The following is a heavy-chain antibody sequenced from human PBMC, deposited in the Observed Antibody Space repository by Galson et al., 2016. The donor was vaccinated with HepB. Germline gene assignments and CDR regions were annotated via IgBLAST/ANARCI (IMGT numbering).Heavy chain of an antibody. D-gene: IGHD2-2*01. CDR2: IHHSGGT. J-gene: IGHJ3*02. CDR1: GGSISNNAYY. CDR3: ARLQGYCSSASCYGAFHM. V-gene: IGHV4-39*01. Sequence: ETLSLTCSVSGGSISNNAYYWGWIRQPPGKGLEWIGIIHHSGGTYYNPSLKSRVTISVDTSKNQFSLGLGYVTAADTAVFYCARLQGYCSSASCYGAFHMWGQGTMVTVSS.